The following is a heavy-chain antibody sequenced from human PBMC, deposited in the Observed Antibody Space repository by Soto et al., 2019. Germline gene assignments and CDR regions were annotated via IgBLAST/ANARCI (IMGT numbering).Heavy chain of an antibody. Sequence: EVQLVESGGGLVKPGGSLRLSCAASGFTFSNAWMSWVRQAPGKRLEWVGRIKSKTDGGTTDYAAPVKGRFTISRDDSKNTLYLQMNSLKTEDTAVYYCTTPFIGAPMQGGYWGQGTLVTVSS. J-gene: IGHJ4*02. V-gene: IGHV3-15*01. CDR3: TTPFIGAPMQGGY. CDR1: GFTFSNAW. CDR2: IKSKTDGGTT. D-gene: IGHD2-15*01.